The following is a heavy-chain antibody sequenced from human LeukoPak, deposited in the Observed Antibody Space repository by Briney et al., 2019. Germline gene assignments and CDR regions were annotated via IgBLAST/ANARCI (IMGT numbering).Heavy chain of an antibody. Sequence: SETLSLTCTVSGGSISSSSYYWGWIRQPPGKGLEWIGSIYYSGSTYYNPSLKSRVTISVDTSKNQFSLKLSSVTAADTAVYYCASPGLQAGPSYMDVWGKGTTVTVSS. CDR2: IYYSGST. CDR3: ASPGLQAGPSYMDV. D-gene: IGHD4-11*01. V-gene: IGHV4-39*01. CDR1: GGSISSSSYY. J-gene: IGHJ6*03.